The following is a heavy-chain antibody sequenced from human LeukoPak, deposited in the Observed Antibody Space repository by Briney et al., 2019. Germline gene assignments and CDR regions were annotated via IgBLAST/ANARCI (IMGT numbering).Heavy chain of an antibody. D-gene: IGHD1-26*01. J-gene: IGHJ4*02. V-gene: IGHV1-2*02. Sequence: ASVKVSCKASGYTFTGYYMHWVRQAPGQGLEWMGWINPNSGGTNYAQKFQGRVTMTRDTSISTAYMKLSRLRSDDTAVYYCARDPIYSGSYDYWGQGTLVTVSS. CDR3: ARDPIYSGSYDY. CDR2: INPNSGGT. CDR1: GYTFTGYY.